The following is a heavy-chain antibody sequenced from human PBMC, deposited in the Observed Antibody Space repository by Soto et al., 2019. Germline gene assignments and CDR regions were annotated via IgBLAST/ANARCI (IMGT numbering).Heavy chain of an antibody. CDR2: INHSGST. D-gene: IGHD2-15*01. J-gene: IGHJ3*02. CDR3: ASGGPCSGGSCYLGAFDI. V-gene: IGHV4-34*01. Sequence: SETLSLTCAVYGGSFSGYYWSWIRQPPGKGLEWIGEINHSGSTNYNPSLKSRVTISVDTSKNQFSLKLSSVTAADTAVYYCASGGPCSGGSCYLGAFDIWGQGTMVTVSS. CDR1: GGSFSGYY.